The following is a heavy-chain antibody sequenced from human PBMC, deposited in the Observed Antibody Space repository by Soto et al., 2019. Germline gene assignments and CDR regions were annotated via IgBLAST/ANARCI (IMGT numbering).Heavy chain of an antibody. V-gene: IGHV4-59*01. CDR2: IYYSGST. CDR1: GGSISSYY. J-gene: IGHJ3*02. D-gene: IGHD2-2*01. Sequence: QVQLQESGPGLVKPSETLSLTCTVSGGSISSYYWSWIRQPPGKGLEWIGYIYYSGSTNYNPSLKSRVTISVDTSKNQFSLKQSSVTAADTAVYYCARDASYPWVAFDIWGQGTMVTVSS. CDR3: ARDASYPWVAFDI.